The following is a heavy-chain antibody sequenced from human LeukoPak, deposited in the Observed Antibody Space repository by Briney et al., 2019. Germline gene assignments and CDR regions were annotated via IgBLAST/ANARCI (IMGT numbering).Heavy chain of an antibody. Sequence: GRSLRLSCAASGFTFSSYGMHWVRQAPGKGLEWVAVISYDGSNKYYADSVKGRFTISRDNSKNTLYLQMNSLRAEDTAVYYCKGYSSSWFSNNWFDPWGQGTLVTVSS. CDR2: ISYDGSNK. CDR1: GFTFSSYG. J-gene: IGHJ5*02. V-gene: IGHV3-30*03. CDR3: KGYSSSWFSNNWFDP. D-gene: IGHD6-13*01.